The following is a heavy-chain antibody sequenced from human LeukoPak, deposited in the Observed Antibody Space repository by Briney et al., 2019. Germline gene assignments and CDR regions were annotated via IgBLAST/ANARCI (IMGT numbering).Heavy chain of an antibody. V-gene: IGHV4-34*01. CDR1: GFTFSSYE. CDR2: INHSGST. Sequence: PGGSLRLSCAASGFTFSSYEMNWVRQPPGKGLEWIGEINHSGSTNYNPSLKSRVTISVDTSKNQFSLKLSSVTAADTAVYYCARGPRIAVVGPRIRRDEYFQDWGQGTLVTVSS. J-gene: IGHJ1*01. CDR3: ARGPRIAVVGPRIRRDEYFQD. D-gene: IGHD6-19*01.